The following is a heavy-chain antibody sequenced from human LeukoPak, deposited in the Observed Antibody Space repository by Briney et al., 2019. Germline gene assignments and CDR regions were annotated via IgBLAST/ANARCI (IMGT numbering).Heavy chain of an antibody. CDR2: ISGSGGST. Sequence: GGSLRLSCAASGFPFSSYAMSWVRQAPGKGLEWVSAISGSGGSTYYADSVKGRFTISRDNSKNTLYLQMNSLRAEDAAVYYCARIPRGSHYFDYWGQGTQVTVSS. D-gene: IGHD2-21*01. CDR1: GFPFSSYA. CDR3: ARIPRGSHYFDY. J-gene: IGHJ4*02. V-gene: IGHV3-23*01.